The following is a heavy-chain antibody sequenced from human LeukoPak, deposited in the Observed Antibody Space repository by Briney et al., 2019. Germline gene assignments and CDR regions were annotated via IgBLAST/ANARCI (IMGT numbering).Heavy chain of an antibody. D-gene: IGHD4-17*01. J-gene: IGHJ3*02. Sequence: SVKVSCKASGGTFSSYAISWVRQAPGQGLEWMGGIIPIFGTANYAQKFQGRVTITADESTSTAYMELSSLRSEDTAVYYCARDHGLYSETLKDDYGDYRGAFDIWGQGTMVTVSS. V-gene: IGHV1-69*13. CDR1: GGTFSSYA. CDR2: IIPIFGTA. CDR3: ARDHGLYSETLKDDYGDYRGAFDI.